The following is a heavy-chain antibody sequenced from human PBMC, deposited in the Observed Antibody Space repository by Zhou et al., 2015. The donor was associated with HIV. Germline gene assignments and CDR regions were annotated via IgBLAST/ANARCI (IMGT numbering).Heavy chain of an antibody. V-gene: IGHV1-18*01. CDR1: GYTFTSSG. D-gene: IGHD6-19*01. J-gene: IGHJ4*02. CDR2: ISAYSGNA. Sequence: QIQLVQSGGEVKKPGASVKVSCKASGYTFTSSGISWVRQAPGQGLEWLGWISAYSGNANYAQKLQGRVTLTTDTSTRTAYLELRSLRSDDTAVYYCARNALLYSSAWYDDFWGQGTLVTVSS. CDR3: ARNALLYSSAWYDDF.